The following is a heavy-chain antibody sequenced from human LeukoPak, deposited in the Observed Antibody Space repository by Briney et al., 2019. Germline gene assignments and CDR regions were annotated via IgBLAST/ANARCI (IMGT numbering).Heavy chain of an antibody. Sequence: ASVKVSCKASGYTFTGYYMHWVRQAPGQGLEWMGRINPNSGGTNYAQKFQGRVTMTRDTSIGTAYMELSRLRSDDTAVYYCARDAIYCSSTSCYLNWFDPWGQGTLVTVSS. J-gene: IGHJ5*02. V-gene: IGHV1-2*06. CDR1: GYTFTGYY. D-gene: IGHD2-2*01. CDR2: INPNSGGT. CDR3: ARDAIYCSSTSCYLNWFDP.